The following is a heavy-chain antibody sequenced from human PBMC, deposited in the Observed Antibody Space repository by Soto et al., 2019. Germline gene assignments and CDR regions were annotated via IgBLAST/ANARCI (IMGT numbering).Heavy chain of an antibody. V-gene: IGHV4-59*01. Sequence: PSETLSLTCTVSGGSISSYYWSWIRQPPGKGLAWIGYIYYSGSTNYNPSLKSRVTISVDTSKNQFSLKLSSVTAADTAVYYCARAKLQWLGHYGMDVWGQGTTVTVSS. J-gene: IGHJ6*02. D-gene: IGHD6-19*01. CDR2: IYYSGST. CDR3: ARAKLQWLGHYGMDV. CDR1: GGSISSYY.